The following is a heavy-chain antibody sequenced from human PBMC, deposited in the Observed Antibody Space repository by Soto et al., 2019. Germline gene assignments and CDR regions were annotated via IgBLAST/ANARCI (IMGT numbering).Heavy chain of an antibody. J-gene: IGHJ4*02. CDR2: ITGNGVYT. CDR3: AKPRGAYCSGDCYVDF. CDR1: GFTFNNYA. D-gene: IGHD2-21*02. Sequence: EVQLLESGGGLVQPGGSLRLSCAASGFTFNNYAMSWVRQAPGKGLEWVSVITGNGVYTYYADSVKGRFTISRDSSRNTLYLEMNSLRVGDSGQYYCAKPRGAYCSGDCYVDFWGQGTLVTVSS. V-gene: IGHV3-23*01.